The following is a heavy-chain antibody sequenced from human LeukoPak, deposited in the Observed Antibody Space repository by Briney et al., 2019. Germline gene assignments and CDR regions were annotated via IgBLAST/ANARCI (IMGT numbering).Heavy chain of an antibody. CDR2: ISDIGSI. CDR3: AGHRPRNTVDF. Sequence: SETLSLTCTVSGGSISSYYWSWIRQPPGKGLEWIAYISDIGSINYNTSLKSRVTISLDTSKNQFSLKLSSVTAADTAVYYCAGHRPRNTVDFWGQGTLVTVSS. D-gene: IGHD2/OR15-2a*01. CDR1: GGSISSYY. V-gene: IGHV4-59*08. J-gene: IGHJ4*02.